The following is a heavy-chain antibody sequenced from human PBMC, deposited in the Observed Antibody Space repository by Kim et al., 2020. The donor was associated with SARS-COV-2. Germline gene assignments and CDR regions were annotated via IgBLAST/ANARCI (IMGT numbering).Heavy chain of an antibody. V-gene: IGHV3-15*01. J-gene: IGHJ6*02. D-gene: IGHD2-2*01. CDR3: TTDLYCSSTSCYAGMDV. Sequence: PVKGKLTIPRDDSKNTLYLQMNSLKTEDTAVYYCTTDLYCSSTSCYAGMDVWGQGTTVTVSS.